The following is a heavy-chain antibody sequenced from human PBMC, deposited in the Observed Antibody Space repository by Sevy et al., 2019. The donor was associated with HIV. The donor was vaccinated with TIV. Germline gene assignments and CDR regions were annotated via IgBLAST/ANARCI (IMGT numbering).Heavy chain of an antibody. CDR2: IRYDGSNK. V-gene: IGHV3-30*02. CDR3: VPGVTIYGVPVY. J-gene: IGHJ4*02. CDR1: GFTFSDYG. D-gene: IGHD3-3*01. Sequence: GGSQRLSCAASGFTFSDYGMHWVRQAPGKGLEWVAFIRYDGSNKYYADSVKGRFTISRDNSKDTLYLQMNSLRPADTAVFYCVPGVTIYGVPVYWGQGTLVTVSS.